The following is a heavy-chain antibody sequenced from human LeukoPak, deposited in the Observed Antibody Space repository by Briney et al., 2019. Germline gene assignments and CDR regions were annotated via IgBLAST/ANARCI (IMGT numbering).Heavy chain of an antibody. CDR1: EFTFSNYA. CDR3: AKDRGSRILSCLKDI. CDR2: IGIYGVTT. Sequence: PGGSLRLSCAASEFTFSNYAMNWVRQAPGKGLEWVSIIGIYGVTTFHADSVKGRFTISRDNSKNTLYLQMNSLRAEDTAVYYCAKDRGSRILSCLKDIWGQGTMVTVSS. D-gene: IGHD4/OR15-4a*01. J-gene: IGHJ3*02. V-gene: IGHV3-23*01.